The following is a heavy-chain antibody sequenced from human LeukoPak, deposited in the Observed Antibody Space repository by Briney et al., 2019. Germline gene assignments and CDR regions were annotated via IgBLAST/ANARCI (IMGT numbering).Heavy chain of an antibody. CDR1: GFTFSSYG. V-gene: IGHV3-33*01. CDR3: ARAAYDSRGYLTL. J-gene: IGHJ4*02. Sequence: PGRSLRLSCTASGFTFSSYGMHWVRQAPGKGLEWVAVVWYDGSNKYYADSVKGRFTISRDNSKNTLYLQMNSLRAEDTAMFYCARAAYDSRGYLTLWGQGTLVSVSS. D-gene: IGHD3-22*01. CDR2: VWYDGSNK.